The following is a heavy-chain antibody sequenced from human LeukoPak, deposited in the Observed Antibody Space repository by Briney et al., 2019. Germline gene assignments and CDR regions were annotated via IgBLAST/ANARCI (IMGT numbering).Heavy chain of an antibody. D-gene: IGHD1-26*01. J-gene: IGHJ4*02. V-gene: IGHV1-2*06. CDR2: INPNSGGT. CDR3: ARITHRVGATMFSDSYYFHY. Sequence: ASVKVSCKASGYTFTGYYMHWVRQAPGQGLEWMGRINPNSGGTNYAQKFQGRVTMTRDTSISTAYMELSRLRSDDTAVYYCARITHRVGATMFSDSYYFHYWGQGTLLTVSS. CDR1: GYTFTGYY.